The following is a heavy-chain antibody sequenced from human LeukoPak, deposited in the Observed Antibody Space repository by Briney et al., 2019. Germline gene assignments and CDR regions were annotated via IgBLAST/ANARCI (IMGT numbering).Heavy chain of an antibody. V-gene: IGHV4-38-2*01. J-gene: IGHJ4*02. Sequence: SETLSLTCAVSGYSISSCYYWGWIRPPPGKGLEWIGSIYHSGSTYYNPSLKSRVTISVDTSKNQFSLKLSSVTAADTAVYYCARGYSSPYYFDYWGQGTLVTVSS. CDR3: ARGYSSPYYFDY. CDR2: IYHSGST. CDR1: GYSISSCYY. D-gene: IGHD6-13*01.